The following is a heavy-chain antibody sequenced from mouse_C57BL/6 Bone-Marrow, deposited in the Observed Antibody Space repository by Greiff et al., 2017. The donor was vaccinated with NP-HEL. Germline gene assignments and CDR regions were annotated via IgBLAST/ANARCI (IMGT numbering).Heavy chain of an antibody. CDR3: AREVITTVVFDY. J-gene: IGHJ2*01. D-gene: IGHD1-1*01. Sequence: VQRVESGPELVKPGASVKISCKASGYAFSSSWMNWVKQRPGKGLEWIGRIYPGDGDTNYNGKFKGKATLTADKSSSTAYMQLSSLTSEDSAVYFCAREVITTVVFDYWGQGTTLTVSS. CDR1: GYAFSSSW. V-gene: IGHV1-82*01. CDR2: IYPGDGDT.